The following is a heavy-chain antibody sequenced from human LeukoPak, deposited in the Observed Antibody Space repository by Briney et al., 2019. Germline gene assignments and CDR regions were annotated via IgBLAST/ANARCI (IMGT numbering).Heavy chain of an antibody. CDR1: GASFRDYY. CDR2: IIHSGST. CDR3: ARVEWGIAAAGYYYYGMDV. D-gene: IGHD6-13*01. V-gene: IGHV4-34*12. J-gene: IGHJ6*02. Sequence: SETLSLTCTFYGASFRDYYWTWIRQSPGNGLEWIGEIIHSGSTKYKPSLKSRLTISIDTSKNQFSLKLSSVTAADTAVYYCARVEWGIAAAGYYYYGMDVWGQGTTVTVSS.